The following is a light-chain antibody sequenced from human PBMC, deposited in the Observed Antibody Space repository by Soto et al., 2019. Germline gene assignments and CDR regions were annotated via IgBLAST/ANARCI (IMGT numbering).Light chain of an antibody. V-gene: IGLV2-8*01. CDR3: TSYAGSNTYV. Sequence: QSALTQPPSASGSPGQSVTISCTGTSSDVGNYNYVSWYQHHPGKAPKLMIYEVSKWPSGVPDRFSGSKSGNTASLTVSGLQAGDEADYYCTSYAGSNTYVFGTGTKVTVL. CDR2: EVS. J-gene: IGLJ1*01. CDR1: SSDVGNYNY.